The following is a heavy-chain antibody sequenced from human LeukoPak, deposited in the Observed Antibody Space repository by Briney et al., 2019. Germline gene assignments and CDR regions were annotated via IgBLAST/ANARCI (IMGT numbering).Heavy chain of an antibody. CDR1: GYKFTAYN. D-gene: IGHD6-19*01. V-gene: IGHV1-2*02. CDR2: VNPDSGDT. CDR3: ARVWDASGWSNWFDP. J-gene: IGHJ5*02. Sequence: ASVRVSCKSSGYKFTAYNIHWIRQTPGQGPEWMGWVNPDSGDTNCTQNYEGRLTLTRDTSVSTVYMELSSLTSGDTAVYYCARVWDASGWSNWFDPWGQGTLVTVS.